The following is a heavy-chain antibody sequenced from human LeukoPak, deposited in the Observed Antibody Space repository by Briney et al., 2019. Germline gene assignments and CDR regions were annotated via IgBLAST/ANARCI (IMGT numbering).Heavy chain of an antibody. CDR1: GFTFSSYA. CDR3: ARDRRDGYCLGH. J-gene: IGHJ4*02. CDR2: ISGSGGST. D-gene: IGHD5-24*01. V-gene: IGHV3-23*01. Sequence: PGGPLRLSCAASGFTFSSYAMSWVRQAPGKGLEWVSAISGSGGSTYYADSVKGRFTISRDSSKNTVNLQMNSLRAEDTAVYYCARDRRDGYCLGHWGQGTLVTVSS.